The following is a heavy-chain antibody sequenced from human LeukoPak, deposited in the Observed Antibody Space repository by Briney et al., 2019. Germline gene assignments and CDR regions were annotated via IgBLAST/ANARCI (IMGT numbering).Heavy chain of an antibody. D-gene: IGHD2-2*01. CDR3: ARPLGYCSSTSCYDRYWFDP. CDR1: GYTFTGYY. V-gene: IGHV1-2*02. CDR2: INPNSGGT. Sequence: ASVKVSCKASGYTFTGYYMHWVRQAPGQGLEWMGWINPNSGGTNYAQKFQGRVTMTRDTSISTAYMELSRLRSDDTAVYYCARPLGYCSSTSCYDRYWFDPWGQGTLVTVSS. J-gene: IGHJ5*02.